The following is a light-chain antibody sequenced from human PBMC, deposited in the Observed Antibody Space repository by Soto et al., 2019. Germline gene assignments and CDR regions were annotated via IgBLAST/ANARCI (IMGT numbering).Light chain of an antibody. Sequence: QSALTQPPSASGPPGQSVTISCTGTSGDIGGYDYVSWYQQHPGKAPKLMIYEVTKRPLGVPDRFSGSKSGNTASLNVSGIQAEDEADYYCSSYAGSKNPYVFGTGTKVTV. CDR3: SSYAGSKNPYV. J-gene: IGLJ1*01. CDR2: EVT. V-gene: IGLV2-8*01. CDR1: SGDIGGYDY.